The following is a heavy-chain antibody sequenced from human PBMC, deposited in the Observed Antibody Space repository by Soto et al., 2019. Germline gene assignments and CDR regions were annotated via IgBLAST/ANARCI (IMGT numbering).Heavy chain of an antibody. CDR2: IYYIGTT. CDR1: VGSFSGYY. V-gene: IGHV4-34*09. Sequence: SETLSLTCAVYVGSFSGYYWSWLRQPPGKGLEWIGNIYYIGTTSYNPSLKSRATISIDTSKNQFSLKLRSVVAADTAMYYCAKNETTRPWFDTWGQGTLVTVSS. J-gene: IGHJ5*02. CDR3: AKNETTRPWFDT. D-gene: IGHD1-1*01.